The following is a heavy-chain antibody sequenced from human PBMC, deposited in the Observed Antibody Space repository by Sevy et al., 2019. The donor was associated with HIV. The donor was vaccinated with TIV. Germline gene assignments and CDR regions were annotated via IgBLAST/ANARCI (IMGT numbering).Heavy chain of an antibody. V-gene: IGHV4-39*01. Sequence: SETLSLTCTVSGGSISSSSYYWGWIRQPPGKGLEWIGSIYYSGSTYYNPSLKSRVTISVDTSKNQFSLKLSSVTAADTAGYYCARHSLSSSWYWFDPWGQGTLVTVSS. CDR3: ARHSLSSSWYWFDP. D-gene: IGHD6-13*01. J-gene: IGHJ5*02. CDR2: IYYSGST. CDR1: GGSISSSSYY.